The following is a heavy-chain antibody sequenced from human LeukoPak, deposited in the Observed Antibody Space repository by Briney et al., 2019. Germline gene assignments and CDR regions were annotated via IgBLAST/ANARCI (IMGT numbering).Heavy chain of an antibody. CDR3: ARSNYYDSSGYYDY. CDR2: IYYSGST. J-gene: IGHJ4*02. Sequence: PSETLSLTCTVSGGSISSGVYYWSWIRQHPGKGLEWIGYIYYSGSTYYNPSLKSRVTISVDTSKIQFSLKLSSVTATDTAVYYCARSNYYDSSGYYDYWGQGTLVTVSS. V-gene: IGHV4-31*03. CDR1: GGSISSGVYY. D-gene: IGHD3-22*01.